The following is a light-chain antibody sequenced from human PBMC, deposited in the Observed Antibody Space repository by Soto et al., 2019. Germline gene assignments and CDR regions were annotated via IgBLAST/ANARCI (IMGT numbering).Light chain of an antibody. V-gene: IGKV4-1*01. CDR3: QQYYSTPFT. CDR1: QSVLYSSNNKNY. J-gene: IGKJ4*01. Sequence: DIVMTQSPDSLAVSLGERATINCKSSQSVLYSSNNKNYLAWYQQKPGQPPKLLIYRASTRESGVPDRFSGSGSGTDFTLTISSLQAEDVAVYYCQQYYSTPFTFGGGTKVDIK. CDR2: RAS.